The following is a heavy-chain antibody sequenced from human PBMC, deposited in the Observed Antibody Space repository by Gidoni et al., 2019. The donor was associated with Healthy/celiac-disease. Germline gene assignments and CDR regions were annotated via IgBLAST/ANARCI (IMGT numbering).Heavy chain of an antibody. CDR3: ARRGAGFDY. CDR1: GFTFSSYS. V-gene: IGHV3-48*01. J-gene: IGHJ4*02. Sequence: VQLVESGGCLVQPGGSLRLSCAASGFTFSSYSMNWVRQAPGKGLEWVSYISSSSSTIYYADSVKGRFTIYRDNAKNSLYLQMNSLRAEDTAVYYCARRGAGFDYWGQGTLVTVSS. CDR2: ISSSSSTI. D-gene: IGHD1-26*01.